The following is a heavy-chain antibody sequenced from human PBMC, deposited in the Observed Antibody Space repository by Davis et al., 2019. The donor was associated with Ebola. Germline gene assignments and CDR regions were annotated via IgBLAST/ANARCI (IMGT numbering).Heavy chain of an antibody. D-gene: IGHD4-11*01. CDR3: ARDGGDYSYFDY. J-gene: IGHJ4*02. Sequence: PGGSLRLSCAASGFTFSTYSMNWVRQAPGKGLEWVSSISSSSSYIYYADSVKGRFTISRDNAKNSLYLQMTGLRAEDTAVYYCARDGGDYSYFDYWGQGTLVTVSS. CDR1: GFTFSTYS. V-gene: IGHV3-21*01. CDR2: ISSSSSYI.